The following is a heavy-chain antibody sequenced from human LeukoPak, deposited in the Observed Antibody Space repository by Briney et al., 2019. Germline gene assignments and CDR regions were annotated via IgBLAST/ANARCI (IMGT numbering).Heavy chain of an antibody. V-gene: IGHV4-4*07. Sequence: SETLSLTCTVSGGSISSYYWSWIRQPAGKGLEWIGRIYTSGSTNYNPSLKSRVTISVDTSKNQFSLKLSSVTAADTAVYYCARGPPPGRYYYGMDVWGQGTTVTVSS. CDR1: GGSISSYY. CDR3: ARGPPPGRYYYGMDV. D-gene: IGHD2-8*02. J-gene: IGHJ6*02. CDR2: IYTSGST.